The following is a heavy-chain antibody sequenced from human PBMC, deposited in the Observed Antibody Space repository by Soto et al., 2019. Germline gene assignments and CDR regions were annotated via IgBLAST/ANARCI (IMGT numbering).Heavy chain of an antibody. Sequence: SETVSLTCTVSGVSISSYYWSWIRQPPGKGLEWIGYIYYSGSTNYNPSLKSRVTISVDTSKNQFSLKLSSVTAADTAVYYCARVYYDILTGYPCFDYWGQGTLVTVSS. J-gene: IGHJ4*02. D-gene: IGHD3-9*01. CDR2: IYYSGST. V-gene: IGHV4-59*01. CDR3: ARVYYDILTGYPCFDY. CDR1: GVSISSYY.